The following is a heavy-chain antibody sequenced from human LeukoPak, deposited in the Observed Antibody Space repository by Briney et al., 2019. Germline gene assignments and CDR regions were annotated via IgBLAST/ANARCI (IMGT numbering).Heavy chain of an antibody. CDR3: GKGGSTSCPDD. J-gene: IGHJ4*02. CDR1: GFTFNHYD. Sequence: GLSLRLFCAVSGFTFNHYDIRWVPQAPAKGLEWVLGISVSGGSKFCADSAKRRFTIPGDISKHTLYLQVHGLRAGHTAVFYFGKGGSTSCPDDWGQGTLVTVSS. CDR2: ISVSGGSK. V-gene: IGHV3-23*01. D-gene: IGHD2-2*01.